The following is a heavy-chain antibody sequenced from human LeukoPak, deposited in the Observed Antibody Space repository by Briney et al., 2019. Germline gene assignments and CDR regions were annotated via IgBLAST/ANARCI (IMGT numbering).Heavy chain of an antibody. V-gene: IGHV3-9*01. CDR1: GLTFDGYA. D-gene: IGHD5-24*01. CDR3: AKGGPQFFDY. J-gene: IGHJ4*02. CDR2: ISWNSGNI. Sequence: GGSLRLSCAASGLTFDGYAMHWVRQAPGKGLEWVSGISWNSGNIAYADSVKGRFTISRDNSRNTLYLQMNSLRVEDTAIYYCAKGGPQFFDYWGQGTLVTVSS.